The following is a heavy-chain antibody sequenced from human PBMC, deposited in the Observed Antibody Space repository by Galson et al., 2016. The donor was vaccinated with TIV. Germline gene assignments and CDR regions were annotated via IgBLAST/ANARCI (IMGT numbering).Heavy chain of an antibody. Sequence: SLRLSCAASGFTFRASAMHWVRQASGKRLEWVGHITSQGNSYATAYAASLKGRFTISRDDSKNTAYLQMNSLKTEDTAVYYCTRQAHISRLGELVWFGEFSGGMDVWGQGTTVTVSS. V-gene: IGHV3-73*01. CDR1: GFTFRASA. D-gene: IGHD3-10*01. J-gene: IGHJ6*02. CDR3: TRQAHISRLGELVWFGEFSGGMDV. CDR2: ITSQGNSYAT.